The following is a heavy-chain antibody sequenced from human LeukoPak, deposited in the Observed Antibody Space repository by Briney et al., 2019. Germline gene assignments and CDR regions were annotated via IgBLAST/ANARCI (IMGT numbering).Heavy chain of an antibody. J-gene: IGHJ4*02. CDR1: GFSLSTNGVG. V-gene: IGHV2-5*02. Sequence: SGPTLANPTQTLTLTCTLSGFSLSTNGVGVGWIRQPPGKALEWLTLICWDDDKRYNPSLRSRLTVTKDISNSQVVLTMTNVDPVDTATYFCAHRLLGITTNWNHGYFDYWGQGMLVTVSS. CDR3: AHRLLGITTNWNHGYFDY. CDR2: ICWDDDK. D-gene: IGHD1-14*01.